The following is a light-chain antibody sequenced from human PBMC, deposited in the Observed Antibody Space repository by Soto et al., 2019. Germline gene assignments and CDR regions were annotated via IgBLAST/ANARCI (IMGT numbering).Light chain of an antibody. V-gene: IGKV3-20*01. J-gene: IGKJ5*01. CDR2: GAS. Sequence: EIVLMQSPGTLSLSPGERATLSCRASQSVNSNYLAWYQQKLGQAPRLLIYGASSRVTGIPDRFSGSGSGTVFTLTISRLEPEDFAVYYCQQYSSSFTFGQGTRLEIK. CDR3: QQYSSSFT. CDR1: QSVNSNY.